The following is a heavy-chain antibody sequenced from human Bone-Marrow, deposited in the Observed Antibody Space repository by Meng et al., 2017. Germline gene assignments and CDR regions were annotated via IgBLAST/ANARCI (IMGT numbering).Heavy chain of an antibody. CDR2: IHQDGYT. CDR3: ARLGPPIAAGDPFDY. CDR1: SVSTSSTNW. V-gene: IGHV4-4*02. Sequence: QVQLQESGSGLVKPSGTLALTCAVASVSTSSTNWWGWVRQPPGKGLEWIGEIHQDGYTNYSPSLKSRVPISVDKSRNQFSLKLNSVTAADTAVYYCARLGPPIAAGDPFDYWGQGTLVTVSS. J-gene: IGHJ4*02. D-gene: IGHD6-13*01.